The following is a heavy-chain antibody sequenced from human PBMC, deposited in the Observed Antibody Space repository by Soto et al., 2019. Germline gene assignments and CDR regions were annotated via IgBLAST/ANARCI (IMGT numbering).Heavy chain of an antibody. J-gene: IGHJ6*02. CDR1: GFTFSGYW. V-gene: IGHV3-7*05. CDR3: AREAV. CDR2: IKQDGSEQ. Sequence: EVQLVESGGGLVQPGGSLRLSCAASGFTFSGYWMSWVRQAPGKGLEWVANIKQDGSEQYYVDSVKGRFTISRDNAKNSLYLPVSSLIAEDTAVYYCAREAVWGQGTRVTVSS.